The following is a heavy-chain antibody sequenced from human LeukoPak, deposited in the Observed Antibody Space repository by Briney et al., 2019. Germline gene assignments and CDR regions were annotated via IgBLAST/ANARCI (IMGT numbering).Heavy chain of an antibody. J-gene: IGHJ4*02. CDR3: AKDIVNSGPRGYFAY. V-gene: IGHV3-7*01. D-gene: IGHD6-19*01. CDR1: GFTFSSYW. CDR2: IKQDGSEK. Sequence: QPGGSLRLSCAASGFTFSSYWMSWVRQAPGKGLEWVANIKQDGSEKYYVDSVKGRFTISRDNAKNSLYLQMNSLRAEDTAVYYCAKDIVNSGPRGYFAYWGQGTLVTVSS.